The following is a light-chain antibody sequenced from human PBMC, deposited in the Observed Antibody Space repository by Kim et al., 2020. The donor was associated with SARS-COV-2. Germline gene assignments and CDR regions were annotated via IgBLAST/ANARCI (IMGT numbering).Light chain of an antibody. J-gene: IGLJ3*02. CDR1: SSDTIFYNY. CDR2: DVH. CDR3: ASYAGGGDVQ. V-gene: IGLV2-8*01. Sequence: QSVLTQPPSASGSPGQSVTISCTGTSSDTIFYNYVSWYQQHPGKAPKLIFFDVHNRPSGVPDRFSGSKSGSTASLTVSGLQLEDEAHYFCASYAGGGDVQFGGGTQLTVL.